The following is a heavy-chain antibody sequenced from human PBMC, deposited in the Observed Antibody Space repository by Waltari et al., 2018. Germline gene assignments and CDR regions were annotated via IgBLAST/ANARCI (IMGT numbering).Heavy chain of an antibody. CDR1: GFTVRSYW. Sequence: EVQLVESGGGLVQPGGSLRLSWAASGFTVRSYWMHWVRQVPGKGLVWVSRIHSDGGSTSYADSVKGRFIISRDNAKNTLYLQMNSLRAEDTAVYYCARGASTRGDYWGQGTLVTVSS. V-gene: IGHV3-74*01. D-gene: IGHD2-2*01. CDR3: ARGASTRGDY. J-gene: IGHJ4*02. CDR2: IHSDGGST.